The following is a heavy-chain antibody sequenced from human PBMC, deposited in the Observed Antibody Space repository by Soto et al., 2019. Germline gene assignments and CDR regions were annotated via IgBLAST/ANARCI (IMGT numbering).Heavy chain of an antibody. CDR1: GGSVKSGNYY. CDR2: MSHSGGT. D-gene: IGHD1-1*01. V-gene: IGHV4-34*01. Sequence: QVQLQQWGAGLLKPSETLSLTCAVFGGSVKSGNYYWSCIRQPPGKGLEWTGEMSHSGGTNFNPSLRCRVTISVDTSKNQFSLKLSSVTAADTALYYCARVERGTATTVVDAFDIWGPGTMVTVSS. J-gene: IGHJ3*02. CDR3: ARVERGTATTVVDAFDI.